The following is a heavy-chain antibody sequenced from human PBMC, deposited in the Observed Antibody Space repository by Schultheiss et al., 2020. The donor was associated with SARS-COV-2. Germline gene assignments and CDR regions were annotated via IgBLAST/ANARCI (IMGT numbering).Heavy chain of an antibody. Sequence: SETLSLTCAVYGGSFSGYYWSWIRQPPGKGLEWIGYIYYSGSTNYNPSLKSRVTISVDTSKNQFSLKLSSVTAADTAVYYCASVVVPADGYYYYMDVWGKGTTVTVSS. J-gene: IGHJ6*03. D-gene: IGHD2-2*01. CDR1: GGSFSGYY. CDR3: ASVVVPADGYYYYMDV. V-gene: IGHV4-59*01. CDR2: IYYSGST.